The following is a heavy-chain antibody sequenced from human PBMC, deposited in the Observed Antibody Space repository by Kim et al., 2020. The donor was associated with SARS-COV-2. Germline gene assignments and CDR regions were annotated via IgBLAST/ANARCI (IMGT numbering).Heavy chain of an antibody. CDR2: IYHSGST. D-gene: IGHD3-10*01. J-gene: IGHJ6*01. CDR1: GYSISSGYY. CDR3: ARHRGRSGSKGSDYYYYG. Sequence: SETLSLTCTVSGYSISSGYYWGWIRQPPGKGLEWIGSIYHSGSTYYNPSLKSRVTISVDTSKNQFSLKLSSVTAADTAVYYCARHRGRSGSKGSDYYYYG. V-gene: IGHV4-38-2*02.